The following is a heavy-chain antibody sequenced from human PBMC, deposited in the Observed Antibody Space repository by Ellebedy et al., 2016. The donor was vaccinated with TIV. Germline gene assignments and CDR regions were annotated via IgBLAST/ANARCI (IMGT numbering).Heavy chain of an antibody. D-gene: IGHD2-15*01. CDR2: IYFIGST. J-gene: IGHJ4*02. Sequence: MPSETLSLTCTVSGGSIASDFWSWIRQPPGKGLEWIGHIYFIGSTNYNPSLKSRVAMSVDTSKNQFSLKLSSVTAADTAVFYCARIKGYCNADTCSLRGYYFDSWGQGTLVTVSS. CDR1: GGSIASDF. V-gene: IGHV4-59*01. CDR3: ARIKGYCNADTCSLRGYYFDS.